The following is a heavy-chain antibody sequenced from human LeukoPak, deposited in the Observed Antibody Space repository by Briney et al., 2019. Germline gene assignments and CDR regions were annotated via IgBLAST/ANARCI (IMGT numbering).Heavy chain of an antibody. CDR1: GGSIRSYY. J-gene: IGHJ4*02. V-gene: IGHV4-59*01. CDR3: ARALNFDY. CDR2: IYSSGST. Sequence: AETLSLTCTVSGGSIRSYYWSWIRQPPGKGLEWIGYIYSSGSTKYNPSLKSRVTISGDTSKNQFSLKLSSVTAADTAVYYCARALNFDYWGQGSLVTVSS.